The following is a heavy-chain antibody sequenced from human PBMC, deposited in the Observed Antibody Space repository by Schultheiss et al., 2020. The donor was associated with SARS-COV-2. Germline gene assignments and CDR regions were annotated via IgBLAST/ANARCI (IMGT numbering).Heavy chain of an antibody. J-gene: IGHJ4*02. CDR1: GFTFSNAW. CDR3: ARDYLTFGGVIVAD. V-gene: IGHV3-11*04. D-gene: IGHD3-16*02. CDR2: ISSSGSTI. Sequence: GGSLRLSCAASGFTFSNAWMSWVRQAPGKGLEWVSYISSSGSTIYYADSVKGRFTISRDNAKNSLYLQMNSLRDEDTAVYYCARDYLTFGGVIVADWGQGTLVTVSS.